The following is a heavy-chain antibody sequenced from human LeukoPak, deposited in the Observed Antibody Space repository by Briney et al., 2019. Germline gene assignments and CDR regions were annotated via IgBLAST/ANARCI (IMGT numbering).Heavy chain of an antibody. CDR3: ARLSTGPYGLGAFDI. Sequence: SETLSLTCTVSGGSISSYYWSWSRQPPGKGLEWIGNIYKSGSTNYNPSLKSRVTMSVDTSKNQFSLRLNSVTAADTAVYYCARLSTGPYGLGAFDIWGQGTMVTVSS. V-gene: IGHV4-59*08. CDR1: GGSISSYY. D-gene: IGHD1-1*01. J-gene: IGHJ3*02. CDR2: IYKSGST.